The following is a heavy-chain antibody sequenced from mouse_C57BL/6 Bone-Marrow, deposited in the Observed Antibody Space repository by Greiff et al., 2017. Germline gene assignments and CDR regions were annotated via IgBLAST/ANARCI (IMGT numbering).Heavy chain of an antibody. CDR1: GYTFTSYW. CDR3: AREGLLPFYAMDY. J-gene: IGHJ4*01. V-gene: IGHV1-55*01. CDR2: IYPGSGST. Sequence: QVQLQQPGAKLVKPGASVKMSCKASGYTFTSYWITWVKQRPGQGLEWIGDIYPGSGSTNYNEKFKSKATLTVDTSSSTAYMQLSSLTSEDSAVYYCAREGLLPFYAMDYWGQGTSVTVSS. D-gene: IGHD2-3*01.